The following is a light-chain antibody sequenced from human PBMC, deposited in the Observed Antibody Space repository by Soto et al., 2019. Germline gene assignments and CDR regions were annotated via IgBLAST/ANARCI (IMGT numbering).Light chain of an antibody. V-gene: IGKV3-15*01. CDR1: QSVSSN. CDR2: GAS. CDR3: QQYNNWPQT. J-gene: IGKJ1*01. Sequence: EIVMTQSPATLSVSPGERATLSCRASQSVSSNLAWYQQKPGQAPRLLIYGASTRATGIPARFSSSGSWTDFTLTISSLQSEDFAVYYCQQYNNWPQTFGQGTKVEIK.